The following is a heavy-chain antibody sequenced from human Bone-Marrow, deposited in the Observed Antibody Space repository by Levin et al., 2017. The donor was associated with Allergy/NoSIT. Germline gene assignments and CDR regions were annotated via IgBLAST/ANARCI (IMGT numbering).Heavy chain of an antibody. Sequence: GGSLRLSCAASGFTFSEHYFDWVRQAPGKGLEWVGRSKNRALGYTTDYAASVEGRFTISRDDSTNSLYLQMNSLRIDDTAVYYCVRDLAYGGNIRFDYWGQGTLVTVSS. V-gene: IGHV3-72*01. J-gene: IGHJ4*02. CDR2: SKNRALGYTT. CDR3: VRDLAYGGNIRFDY. CDR1: GFTFSEHY. D-gene: IGHD4-23*01.